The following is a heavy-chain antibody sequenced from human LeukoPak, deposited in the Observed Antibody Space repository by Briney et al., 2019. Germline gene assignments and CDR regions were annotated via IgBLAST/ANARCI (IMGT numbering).Heavy chain of an antibody. D-gene: IGHD2-2*01. Sequence: GRSLRLSCAASGFTFDDYAMQWVRHAPGKGLEWVSGISWNSGSIGYADSVKGRFTISRDNAKNSLYLQMNSLRAEDTALYYCAKSSTSCYACFDYWGQGTLVTVSS. V-gene: IGHV3-9*01. CDR1: GFTFDDYA. CDR2: ISWNSGSI. CDR3: AKSSTSCYACFDY. J-gene: IGHJ4*02.